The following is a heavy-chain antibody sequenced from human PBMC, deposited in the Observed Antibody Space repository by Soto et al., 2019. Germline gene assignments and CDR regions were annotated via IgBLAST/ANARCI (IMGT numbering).Heavy chain of an antibody. J-gene: IGHJ4*02. V-gene: IGHV3-30*18. CDR2: ISYDGRAI. Sequence: QVQLVESGGGVVQPGRSLRLSCTTSGFTFSNYGMHWVRQAPGKGLEWVTVISYDGRAIFYADSVKGRFTISRDDSKNTMYLQMNRLRAEDTAVYYCAKGGGQWLAPDSWGQGTLVTVSS. CDR1: GFTFSNYG. D-gene: IGHD6-19*01. CDR3: AKGGGQWLAPDS.